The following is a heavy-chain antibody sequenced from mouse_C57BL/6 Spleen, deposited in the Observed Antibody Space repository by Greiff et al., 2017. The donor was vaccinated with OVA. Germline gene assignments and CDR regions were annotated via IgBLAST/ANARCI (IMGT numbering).Heavy chain of an antibody. CDR1: GYTFTDYE. V-gene: IGHV1-15*01. Sequence: VQLQQSGAELVRPGASVTLSCKASGYTFTDYEMHWVKQTPVHGLEWIGAIDPETGGTAYNQKFKGKAILTADKSSSTAYMELRSLTSEDSAVYYCTRFWLRYYFDDWGQGTTLTVSS. CDR3: TRFWLRYYFDD. J-gene: IGHJ2*01. CDR2: IDPETGGT. D-gene: IGHD2-2*01.